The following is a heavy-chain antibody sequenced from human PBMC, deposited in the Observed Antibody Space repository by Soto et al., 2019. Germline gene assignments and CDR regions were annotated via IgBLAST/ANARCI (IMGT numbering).Heavy chain of an antibody. D-gene: IGHD2-2*03. CDR1: GFTFSDFA. CDR2: IYGGGNGP. V-gene: IGHV3-23*01. CDR3: AKMEGMDPWAYSFDY. J-gene: IGHJ4*02. Sequence: EVQVLESGGGLVQPGGSLRLSCAATGFTFSDFAMSWVRQAPGKGLEWVSRIYGGGNGPHYADSVKGRVTISRDNSKNTLYLQMNSRRAEDTGVYYCAKMEGMDPWAYSFDYWGQGTVVTVSS.